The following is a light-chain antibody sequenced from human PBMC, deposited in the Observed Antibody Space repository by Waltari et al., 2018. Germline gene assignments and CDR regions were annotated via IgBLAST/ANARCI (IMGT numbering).Light chain of an antibody. V-gene: IGLV2-14*01. CDR1: SSDVGGYTY. CDR3: SAYTSNSNRV. J-gene: IGLJ1*01. CDR2: EVT. Sequence: QSALTQPASVSGSPGQSITISCTGTSSDVGGYTYVSWYQQHPGKAPKLMIYEVTYRPSGVSNRFSGSKSGNTASLTISGLQAEDEADYYCSAYTSNSNRVFGPGTKVTVL.